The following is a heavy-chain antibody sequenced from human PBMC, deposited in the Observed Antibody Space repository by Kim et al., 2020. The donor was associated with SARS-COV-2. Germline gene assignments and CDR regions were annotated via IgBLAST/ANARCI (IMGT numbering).Heavy chain of an antibody. CDR3: ARRLSNTSGWGSHYCDL. CDR1: GGSFSGYY. D-gene: IGHD3-10*01. Sequence: SETLSHTCAVYGGSFSGYYWSWIRQPPGKGLEWIGEINHCGRTNYNPSLKSRVTISVDTSKNQFSLKLTSVTAADTAVYYCARRLSNTSGWGSHYCDLWGQGTLVTVSS. V-gene: IGHV4-34*01. J-gene: IGHJ4*02. CDR2: INHCGRT.